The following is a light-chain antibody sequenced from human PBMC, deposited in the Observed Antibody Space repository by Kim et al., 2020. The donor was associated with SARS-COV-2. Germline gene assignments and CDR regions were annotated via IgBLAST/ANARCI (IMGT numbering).Light chain of an antibody. Sequence: ASVGDRGTITCRASQSIDTWLAWFQQRPGKAPKLLIYQASTLESGVPSRFSGSGSGTEFTLTISSLQPDDFATYFCQQYNTYSGTFGQGTKVDIK. J-gene: IGKJ1*01. CDR2: QAS. CDR1: QSIDTW. V-gene: IGKV1-5*03. CDR3: QQYNTYSGT.